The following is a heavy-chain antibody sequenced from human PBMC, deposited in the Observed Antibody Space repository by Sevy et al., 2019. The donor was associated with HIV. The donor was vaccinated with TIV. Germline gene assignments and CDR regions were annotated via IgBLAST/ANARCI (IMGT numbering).Heavy chain of an antibody. V-gene: IGHV1-18*01. Sequence: ASVKVSCKASGYTFTSYGISWVRQAPGQGLEWMGWISAYNGNTNYAQKLQGRVTMTTDTSTSTAYMELRSLRSDDTAGYYCARAPGYSSSWYDYYYYGMDVWGQGTTVTVSS. CDR1: GYTFTSYG. CDR3: ARAPGYSSSWYDYYYYGMDV. D-gene: IGHD6-13*01. CDR2: ISAYNGNT. J-gene: IGHJ6*02.